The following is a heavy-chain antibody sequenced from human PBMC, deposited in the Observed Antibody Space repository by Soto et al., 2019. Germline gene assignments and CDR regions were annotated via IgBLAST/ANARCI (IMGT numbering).Heavy chain of an antibody. Sequence: SETLSLTCTVSGDSISSYYWSWIRQPAGKGLEWIGYVYFSGNTNYNPSLKSRVTISIDTSKNQFSLRLASVTAADTAFYYCGSVRPSGYVLSWGQGTLVTVSS. CDR3: GSVRPSGYVLS. CDR1: GDSISSYY. CDR2: VYFSGNT. D-gene: IGHD6-25*01. J-gene: IGHJ5*02. V-gene: IGHV4-59*01.